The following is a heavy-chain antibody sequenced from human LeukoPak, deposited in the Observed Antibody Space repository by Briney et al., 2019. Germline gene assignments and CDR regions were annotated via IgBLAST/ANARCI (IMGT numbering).Heavy chain of an antibody. D-gene: IGHD2/OR15-2a*01. CDR1: GFTFSRYA. Sequence: GGSLRLSCEASGFTFSRYAMSWVRQAPGKGLEWVSAISGSGGSTNYADSVKGRFTISRDNSKNTLYLQMNSLRAEDTAIYYCARGGTRSPIDWGPGTLVTVSS. CDR2: ISGSGGST. J-gene: IGHJ4*02. V-gene: IGHV3-23*01. CDR3: ARGGTRSPID.